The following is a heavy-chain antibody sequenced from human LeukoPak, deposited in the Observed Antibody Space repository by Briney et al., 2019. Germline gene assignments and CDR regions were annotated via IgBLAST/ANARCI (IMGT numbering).Heavy chain of an antibody. Sequence: GGSLRLSCAAPGFTFINAWMSWIRQAPGKGLEWVGRIKSKTDGGTTEYAAPVKGRFTISRDDSKNTAYLQIDSLKTEDTAIYYCTTQLITVPGGYWGQGTLVTVSS. J-gene: IGHJ4*02. CDR2: IKSKTDGGTT. D-gene: IGHD4-17*01. CDR1: GFTFINAW. V-gene: IGHV3-15*01. CDR3: TTQLITVPGGY.